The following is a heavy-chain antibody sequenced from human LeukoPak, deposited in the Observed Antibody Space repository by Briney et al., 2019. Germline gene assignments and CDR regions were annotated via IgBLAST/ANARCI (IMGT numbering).Heavy chain of an antibody. Sequence: GASVKVSCKASGYTFTSYDINWVRQATGQGLEWMGWMNPNSGNTGYAQKFQGRVTMTRDTSTSTVYMELSSLRSEDTAVYYCARVRGRGELDYWGQGTLVTVSS. J-gene: IGHJ4*02. D-gene: IGHD3-10*01. V-gene: IGHV1-8*01. CDR2: MNPNSGNT. CDR3: ARVRGRGELDY. CDR1: GYTFTSYD.